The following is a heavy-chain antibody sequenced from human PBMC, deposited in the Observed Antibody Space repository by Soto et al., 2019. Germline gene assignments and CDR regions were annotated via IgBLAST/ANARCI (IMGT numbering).Heavy chain of an antibody. Sequence: QVHLVQSGAQVEKPGASVTVSCMASGYTFTNYFLHWVRQAPGQGLEWMGIINPSGGSTSYAQKFQGSVTMTTDTSTSTVYMQLSGLRYDDTAVYFCARALTEFDYWGPGTRVTVSS. V-gene: IGHV1-46*01. D-gene: IGHD7-27*01. CDR1: GYTFTNYF. CDR3: ARALTEFDY. J-gene: IGHJ4*02. CDR2: INPSGGST.